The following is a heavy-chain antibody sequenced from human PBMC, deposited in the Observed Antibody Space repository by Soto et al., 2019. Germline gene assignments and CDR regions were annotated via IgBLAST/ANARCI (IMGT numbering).Heavy chain of an antibody. V-gene: IGHV4-39*02. D-gene: IGHD6-13*01. CDR1: GGSISSSSYY. CDR2: IYYSGST. Sequence: SETLSLTCTVSGGSISSSSYYWGWIRQPPGKGLEWIGSIYYSGSTYYNPSLKSRVTISVDTSKNHFSLKLTSVTAADTAVYYCARPGGSGWFYFDSWGQGSQVTVSS. J-gene: IGHJ4*02. CDR3: ARPGGSGWFYFDS.